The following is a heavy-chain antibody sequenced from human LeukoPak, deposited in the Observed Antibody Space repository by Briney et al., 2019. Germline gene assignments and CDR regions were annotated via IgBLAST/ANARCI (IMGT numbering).Heavy chain of an antibody. Sequence: ASVKVSCKASGYTFTSYGISWVRQAPGQGLEWMGWISAYNGNTNYAQKLQGRVTMTTDTSTSTAYMELRSLRSDDTAVYYCARDPPRIVVVVAATNYYGMDVWGQGATVTVSS. V-gene: IGHV1-18*01. CDR3: ARDPPRIVVVVAATNYYGMDV. CDR1: GYTFTSYG. CDR2: ISAYNGNT. D-gene: IGHD2-15*01. J-gene: IGHJ6*02.